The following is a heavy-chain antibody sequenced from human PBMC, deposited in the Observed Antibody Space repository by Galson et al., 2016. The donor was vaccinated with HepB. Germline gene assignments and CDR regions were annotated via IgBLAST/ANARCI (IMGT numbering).Heavy chain of an antibody. J-gene: IGHJ6*02. D-gene: IGHD3-10*01. CDR1: GFSFINYD. CDR2: AGSAGDT. V-gene: IGHV3-13*01. Sequence: SLRLSCAASGFSFINYDIQWVRQVPRKGLEWVAGAGSAGDTYHRDSLGAQFTISRVNAKYSLYLHMNGLSEGDTAIYYCARSRAYAAMVPGWYGLDLWGRGTTVIVSS. CDR3: ARSRAYAAMVPGWYGLDL.